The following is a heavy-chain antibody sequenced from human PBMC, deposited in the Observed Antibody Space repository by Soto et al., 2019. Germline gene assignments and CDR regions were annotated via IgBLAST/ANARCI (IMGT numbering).Heavy chain of an antibody. CDR2: AYYRSKWYN. Sequence: LSLTCAISGDSVSSNSVAWNWIRQSPSRGLEWLGRAYYRSKWYNDYAVSVKSRITINPDTSKNQFSLQLNSVTPEDTAVYYCARARKVPELYCSGGSCYNWFDPWGQGTLVTVSS. J-gene: IGHJ5*02. CDR3: ARARKVPELYCSGGSCYNWFDP. CDR1: GDSVSSNSVA. V-gene: IGHV6-1*01. D-gene: IGHD2-15*01.